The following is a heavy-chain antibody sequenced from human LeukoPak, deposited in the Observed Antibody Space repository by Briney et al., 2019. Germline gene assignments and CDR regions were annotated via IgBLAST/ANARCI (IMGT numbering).Heavy chain of an antibody. D-gene: IGHD3-16*01. CDR3: ARDGGAAEYYFDY. V-gene: IGHV1-2*06. CDR1: GYTFTGYY. J-gene: IGHJ4*02. Sequence: ASVKISCKASGYTFTGYYMHWVRQAPGQGLEWMGRINPNSGGTNYAQKFQGRVTMTRDTSISTAYMELSRLRSDDTAVYYCARDGGAAEYYFDYRGQGTLVTVSS. CDR2: INPNSGGT.